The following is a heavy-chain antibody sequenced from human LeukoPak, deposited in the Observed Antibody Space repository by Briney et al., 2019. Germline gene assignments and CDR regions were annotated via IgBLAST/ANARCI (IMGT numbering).Heavy chain of an antibody. J-gene: IGHJ4*02. CDR3: ARGIVQWLPRGGYFDY. CDR1: GGSFSGYY. Sequence: SETLSLTCAVYGGSFSGYYWSWIRQPPGKGLEWIGEINHSGSTNYNPSLKSRVTISVDTSKNQFSLKLSSVTAADTAVYYCARGIVQWLPRGGYFDYWGQGTLVTVSS. CDR2: INHSGST. V-gene: IGHV4-34*01. D-gene: IGHD6-19*01.